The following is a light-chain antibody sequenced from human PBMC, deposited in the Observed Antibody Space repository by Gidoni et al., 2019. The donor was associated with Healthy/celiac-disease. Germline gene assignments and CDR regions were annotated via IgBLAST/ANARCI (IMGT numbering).Light chain of an antibody. V-gene: IGLV3-1*01. CDR2: QDS. Sequence: YQLPQPPSVSGSPGQTASITCSGDKLGDKYACWYQQKPGQSPVLVIYQDSKRPSGIPERFSGSNSGNTATLTISGTQAMDEADYYCQAWDSSTAIVFGGGTKLTVL. CDR3: QAWDSSTAIV. CDR1: KLGDKY. J-gene: IGLJ2*01.